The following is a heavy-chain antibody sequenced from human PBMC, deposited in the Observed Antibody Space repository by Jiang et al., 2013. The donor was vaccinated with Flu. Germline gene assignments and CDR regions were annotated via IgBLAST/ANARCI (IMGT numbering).Heavy chain of an antibody. J-gene: IGHJ3*02. CDR3: ARHKSRRRPLGILTGYYQALDDAFDI. D-gene: IGHD3-9*01. CDR2: IYPGDSDT. CDR1: GYSFTSYW. Sequence: CKGSGYSFTSYWIGWVRQMPGKGLEWMGIIYPGDSDTRYSPSFQGQVTISADKSISTAYLQWSSLKASDTAMYYCARHKSRRRPLGILTGYYQALDDAFDIWGQGTMVTVSS. V-gene: IGHV5-51*01.